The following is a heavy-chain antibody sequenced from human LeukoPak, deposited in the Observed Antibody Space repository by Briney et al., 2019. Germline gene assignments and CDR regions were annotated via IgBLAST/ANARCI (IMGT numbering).Heavy chain of an antibody. CDR2: ITQDGSEQ. V-gene: IGHV3-7*01. Sequence: GRSLRLSCAASGFTFTSHWMTWVRQAPEKGLEWVASITQDGSEQYYLDSVKGRSTISRDNAKNSVFLQMNSLRAEDTAVYYCARDLDVWGQGTMVTVSS. J-gene: IGHJ3*01. CDR1: GFTFTSHW. CDR3: ARDLDV.